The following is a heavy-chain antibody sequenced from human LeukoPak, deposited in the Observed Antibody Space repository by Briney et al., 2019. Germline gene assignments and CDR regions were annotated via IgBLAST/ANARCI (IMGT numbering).Heavy chain of an antibody. Sequence: ASVKVSCKASEYTFTSYDINWVRQATGQGLEWMGWMNPNSGNTGYAQKFQGRVTMTRNTSISTAYMELSSLRSEDTAVYYCAKVVRGVTLLSRGYFDYWGQGTLVTVSS. CDR1: EYTFTSYD. V-gene: IGHV1-8*01. CDR2: MNPNSGNT. J-gene: IGHJ4*02. D-gene: IGHD3-10*01. CDR3: AKVVRGVTLLSRGYFDY.